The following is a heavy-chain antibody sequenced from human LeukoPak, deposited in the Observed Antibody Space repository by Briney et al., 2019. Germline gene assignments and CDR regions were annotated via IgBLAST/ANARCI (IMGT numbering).Heavy chain of an antibody. V-gene: IGHV3-30*02. CDR3: ARDAGITGTTDLDY. CDR1: GFTFSSYG. CDR2: IRYDGSNK. Sequence: GGSLRLSCAASGFTFSSYGMHWVRQAPGKGLEWVAFIRYDGSNKYYADSVKGRFTISRDNAKNSLYLQMNSLRAEDTAVYYCARDAGITGTTDLDYWGHGTLVTVSS. J-gene: IGHJ4*01. D-gene: IGHD1-14*01.